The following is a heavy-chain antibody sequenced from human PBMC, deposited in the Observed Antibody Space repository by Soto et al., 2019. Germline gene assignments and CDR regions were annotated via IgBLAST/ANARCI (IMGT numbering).Heavy chain of an antibody. J-gene: IGHJ4*02. CDR1: GDSVSSNSVA. V-gene: IGHV6-1*01. CDR2: TYYRSKWYN. Sequence: QVPLQQSGPGLVKPSQTLSLTCDISGDSVSSNSVAWNWIRQSPSRGLEWLGRTYYRSKWYNDYAVSVKSRITINPETTKNQFSLQLNFVSPEETAVYYCARSGTGYYFDYWGQGTLVTVSS. D-gene: IGHD3-9*01. CDR3: ARSGTGYYFDY.